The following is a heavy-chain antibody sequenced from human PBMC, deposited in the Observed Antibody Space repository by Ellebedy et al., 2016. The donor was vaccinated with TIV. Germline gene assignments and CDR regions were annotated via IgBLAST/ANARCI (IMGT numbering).Heavy chain of an antibody. D-gene: IGHD3-22*01. Sequence: GESLKISCAASGFTFSSYAMSWVRQAPGKGLEWVSAISGSGGSTYYADSVKGRFTISRDDSKNTLFLQMNSLRPEDTAIYYCARERTGYYAECWGQGARVTVSS. V-gene: IGHV3-23*01. CDR1: GFTFSSYA. CDR3: ARERTGYYAEC. CDR2: ISGSGGST. J-gene: IGHJ4*02.